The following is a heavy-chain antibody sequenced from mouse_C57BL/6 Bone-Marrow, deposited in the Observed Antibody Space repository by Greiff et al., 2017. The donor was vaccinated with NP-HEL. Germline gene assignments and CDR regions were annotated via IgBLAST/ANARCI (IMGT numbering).Heavy chain of an antibody. CDR1: GFNIKDDY. D-gene: IGHD1-1*01. J-gene: IGHJ3*01. CDR2: IDPENGDT. V-gene: IGHV14-4*01. CDR3: TTCLYYYD. Sequence: DVKLVESGAELVRPGASVKLSCTASGFNIKDDYMHWVKQRPEQGLEWIGWIDPENGDTEYASKFQGKATITADTSSNTAYLQLSSLTSEDTAVYYCTTCLYYYDWGQGTLVTVSA.